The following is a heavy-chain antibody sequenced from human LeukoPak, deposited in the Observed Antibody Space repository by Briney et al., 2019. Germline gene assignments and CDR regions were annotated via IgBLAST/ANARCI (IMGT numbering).Heavy chain of an antibody. CDR1: GGSFSGYY. CDR2: INHSGST. J-gene: IGHJ4*02. D-gene: IGHD3-22*01. CDR3: ARSHDSSYFDY. Sequence: SETLSLTYAVYGGSFSGYYWSWIRQPPGKGLEWIGEINHSGSTNYNPSLKSRVTISVDTSKNQFSLKLSSVTAADTAVYYCARSHDSSYFDYWGQGTLVTVSS. V-gene: IGHV4-34*01.